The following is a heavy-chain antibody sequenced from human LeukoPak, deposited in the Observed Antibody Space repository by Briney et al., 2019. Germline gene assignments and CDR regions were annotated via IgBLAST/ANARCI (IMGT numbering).Heavy chain of an antibody. CDR2: ISSSSSYI. D-gene: IGHD3-10*01. J-gene: IGHJ4*02. V-gene: IGHV3-21*01. CDR3: ARSPDYGSGSRD. CDR1: GFTSSSYS. Sequence: GGSLRLSCAASGFTSSSYSMNWVRQAPGKGLEWVSSISSSSSYIYYADSVKGRFTISRDNAKNSLYLQMNSLRAEDTAVYYCARSPDYGSGSRDWGQGTLVTVSP.